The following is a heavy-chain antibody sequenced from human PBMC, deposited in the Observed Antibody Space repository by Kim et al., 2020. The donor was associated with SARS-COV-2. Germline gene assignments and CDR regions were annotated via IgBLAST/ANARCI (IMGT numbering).Heavy chain of an antibody. D-gene: IGHD3-10*01. J-gene: IGHJ4*02. CDR3: ARHYYGSGRYFR. Sequence: SETLSLTCTVSGGSISSSSYYWGWIRQPPGKGLEWIGSIYYSGSTYYNPSLKSRVTISVDTSKNQFSLKLSSVTAADTAVYYCARHYYGSGRYFRWGQGTLVTVSS. V-gene: IGHV4-39*01. CDR1: GGSISSSSYY. CDR2: IYYSGST.